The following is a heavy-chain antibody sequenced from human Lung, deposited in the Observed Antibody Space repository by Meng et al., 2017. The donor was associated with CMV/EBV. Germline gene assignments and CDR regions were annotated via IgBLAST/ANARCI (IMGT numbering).Heavy chain of an antibody. J-gene: IGHJ4*02. V-gene: IGHV5-51*01. Sequence: GESLKISCKGSGYSFTTHWIGWVRQMPGKGLEWMGVIYPGDSDTTYSPSFQGRVTISADKSITTAYLQLRSLKASDTAVYYCARQDSYTNYYFDLWARGTXVTVDS. CDR2: IYPGDSDT. CDR1: GYSFTTHW. D-gene: IGHD4-11*01. CDR3: ARQDSYTNYYFDL.